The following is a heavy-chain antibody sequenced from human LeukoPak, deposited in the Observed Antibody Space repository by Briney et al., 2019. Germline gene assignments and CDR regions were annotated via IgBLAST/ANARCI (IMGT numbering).Heavy chain of an antibody. CDR1: GYTFTSYG. CDR2: ISAYNGNT. Sequence: ASVKVSCKASGYTFTSYGISWVRQAPGQGLEWIGWISAYNGNTNYAQKLQGRVTMTTDTSTSTAYMELRSLRSDDTAVYYCARRGPCYYDSSGYYTNWFDPWGQGTLVTVSS. V-gene: IGHV1-18*01. D-gene: IGHD3-22*01. CDR3: ARRGPCYYDSSGYYTNWFDP. J-gene: IGHJ5*02.